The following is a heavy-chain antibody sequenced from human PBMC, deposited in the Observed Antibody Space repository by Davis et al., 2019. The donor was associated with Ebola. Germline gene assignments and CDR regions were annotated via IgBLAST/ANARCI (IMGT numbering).Heavy chain of an antibody. CDR2: IKQDGSEK. D-gene: IGHD3-16*02. V-gene: IGHV3-7*01. CDR3: ARVGDYIWGSYPSDY. J-gene: IGHJ4*02. CDR1: GFTFSSYW. Sequence: GESLKISCAASGFTFSSYWMSWVRQAPGKGLEWVANIKQDGSEKYYVDSVKGRFTISRDNAKNSLYLQMNSLRAEDTAVYYCARVGDYIWGSYPSDYWGQGTLVTVSS.